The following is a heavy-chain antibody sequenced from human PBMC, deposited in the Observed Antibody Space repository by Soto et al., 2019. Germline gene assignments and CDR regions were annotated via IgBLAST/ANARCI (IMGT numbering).Heavy chain of an antibody. Sequence: QVQLVQSGAELRKPGASVKVSCKASGYPFISYGFSWVRQTPGQGLEWLGWISAYNGDTKYEQKFQGRITMTTDTSTSTAYMELRSLKSDDTAVYYCARDVAPAAISLPVDYWGHGTLVPVSS. J-gene: IGHJ4*01. D-gene: IGHD2-2*01. CDR1: GYPFISYG. CDR2: ISAYNGDT. CDR3: ARDVAPAAISLPVDY. V-gene: IGHV1-18*01.